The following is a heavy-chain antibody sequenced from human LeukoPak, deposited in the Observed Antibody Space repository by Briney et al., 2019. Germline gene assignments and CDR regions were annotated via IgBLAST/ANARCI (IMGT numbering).Heavy chain of an antibody. V-gene: IGHV4-61*02. D-gene: IGHD6-13*01. CDR1: GDSISSGNYY. CDR2: IWTDGVT. CDR3: ARGRITAAGYYYYYGMDV. Sequence: SETLSLTCTVSGDSISSGNYYWSWIRQPAGKGLEWIGRIWTDGVTSYKPSLKSRVTISVDTSKNQFSLRLSSVTAADTAVYYCARGRITAAGYYYYYGMDVWGQGTTVTVSS. J-gene: IGHJ6*02.